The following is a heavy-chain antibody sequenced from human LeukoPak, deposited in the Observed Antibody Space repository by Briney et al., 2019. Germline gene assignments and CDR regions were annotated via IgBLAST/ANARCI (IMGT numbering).Heavy chain of an antibody. CDR1: GFTFSSYS. CDR3: ARVYYDSTGYPGGIDC. V-gene: IGHV3-21*01. J-gene: IGHJ4*01. Sequence: GGSLRLSCAASGFTFSSYSMNWVRQAPGKGLEWVSSISSSSSYIYYADSVKGRFTISRDNAKNSLYLQMNSLRAEDTAVYYCARVYYDSTGYPGGIDCWGHGTLVTVSS. CDR2: ISSSSSYI. D-gene: IGHD3-22*01.